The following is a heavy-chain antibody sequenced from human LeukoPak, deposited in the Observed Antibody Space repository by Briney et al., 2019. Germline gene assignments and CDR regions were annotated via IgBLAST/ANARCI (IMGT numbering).Heavy chain of an antibody. CDR2: IRYDGSKK. CDR1: GFIFSSYG. D-gene: IGHD3-10*01. V-gene: IGHV3-30*02. Sequence: GGSLRLSCAASGFIFSSYGMHWVRQAPGKGLGWVAFIRYDGSKKYYADSVKGRFTISRDNSKNTLYLQMNSLRAEDTAVYYCANLWFGAPAVYWGQGTLVTVSS. J-gene: IGHJ4*02. CDR3: ANLWFGAPAVY.